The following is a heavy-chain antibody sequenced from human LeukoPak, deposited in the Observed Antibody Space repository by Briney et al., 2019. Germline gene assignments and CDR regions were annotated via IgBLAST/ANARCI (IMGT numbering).Heavy chain of an antibody. V-gene: IGHV3-23*01. Sequence: GGSLRLSCAASGFTFSSYAMSWVRQAPGKGLEWDSAISGSGGSTYYADSVKGRFTISRDNSKNTLYLQMNSLRAEDTAVYYCAKLPAPLPDLFDYWGQGTLVTVSS. CDR2: ISGSGGST. CDR3: AKLPAPLPDLFDY. J-gene: IGHJ4*02. CDR1: GFTFSSYA.